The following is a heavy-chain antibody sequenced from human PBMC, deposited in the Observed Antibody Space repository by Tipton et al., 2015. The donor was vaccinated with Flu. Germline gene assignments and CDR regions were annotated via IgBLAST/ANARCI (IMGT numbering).Heavy chain of an antibody. CDR3: ARLSYYDVDLKNFYFEY. J-gene: IGHJ4*02. CDR2: IDYSGST. V-gene: IGHV4-39*01. D-gene: IGHD3-10*02. CDR1: GHSITSNAYY. Sequence: TLSLTCTVSGHSITSNAYYWGWIRQPPGKGLEWIGNIDYSGSTYYNPSLKSRVTISVDTSTNQFSLKLSSVTATDTAVYYCARLSYYDVDLKNFYFEYWGQGTLVTVSS.